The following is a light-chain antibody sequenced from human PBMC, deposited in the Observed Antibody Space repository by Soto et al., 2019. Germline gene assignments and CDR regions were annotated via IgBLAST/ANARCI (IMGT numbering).Light chain of an antibody. CDR3: VQALQPTRT. J-gene: IGKJ1*01. CDR2: LGP. CDR1: QSLLHSNGYYY. V-gene: IGKV2-28*01. Sequence: DIVMTQSPLSLPVTPGEPASISCRSSQSLLHSNGYYYLDWYLQKPGQSPQLLIYLGPNRASGVPGRFSGSGSVTDFTLKISRVEAEDVGVYYYVQALQPTRTFGQGTKVEIK.